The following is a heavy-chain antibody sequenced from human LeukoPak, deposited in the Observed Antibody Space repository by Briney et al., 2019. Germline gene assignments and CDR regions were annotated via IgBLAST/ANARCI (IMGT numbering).Heavy chain of an antibody. J-gene: IGHJ4*02. V-gene: IGHV4-59*12. CDR2: IYYSGST. D-gene: IGHD3-22*01. Sequence: SETLSLTCTVSGGSISSFYWSWIRQPPGKGLEWIGYIYYSGSTNYNPSLKSRVTISVDTSKNQFSLKLSSVTAADTAVYYCASFEVGYYYDSSGYYYWGQGTLVTVSS. CDR1: GGSISSFY. CDR3: ASFEVGYYYDSSGYYY.